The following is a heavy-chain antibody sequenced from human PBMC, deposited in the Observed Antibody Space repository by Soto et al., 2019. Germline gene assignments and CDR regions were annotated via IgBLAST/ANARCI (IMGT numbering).Heavy chain of an antibody. CDR2: IYYSGST. V-gene: IGHV4-39*01. Sequence: PSETLSLTCTVSGGSISSSIYYWGWIRQPPGKGLEWIGSIYYSGSTYYNPSLKSRVTISVDTSKNQFSLKLSSVTAADTAVYYCARLEGLATISYYFDFWGQGAQVTVSS. CDR1: GGSISSSIYY. D-gene: IGHD3-9*01. J-gene: IGHJ4*02. CDR3: ARLEGLATISYYFDF.